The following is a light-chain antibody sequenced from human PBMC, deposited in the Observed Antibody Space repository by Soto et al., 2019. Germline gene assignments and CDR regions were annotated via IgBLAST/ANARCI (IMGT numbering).Light chain of an antibody. CDR1: QTISRS. V-gene: IGKV1-39*01. CDR2: DTS. J-gene: IGKJ2*01. CDR3: QQSYSTPNT. Sequence: DIQMTQSPSSLSASVGDRVTITCRASQTISRSLHWYEQRAGKAPKLLIYDTSKLQSGVPSRFSGSGSGTDFTLTISSLQPEDFATYYCQQSYSTPNTFGQGTKLEIK.